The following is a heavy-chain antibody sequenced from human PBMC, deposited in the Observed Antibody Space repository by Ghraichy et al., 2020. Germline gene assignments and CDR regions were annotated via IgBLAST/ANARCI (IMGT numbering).Heavy chain of an antibody. J-gene: IGHJ4*02. D-gene: IGHD3-10*01. V-gene: IGHV3-9*01. CDR2: ISWNSGSI. CDR3: AKDASYGSGSYNQWMYIDY. CDR1: GFMFDDYA. Sequence: GGSLRLSCAASGFMFDDYAMHWVRQAPGKGLEWVSGISWNSGSIDYADSVKGRFTISRDNAKNSLYLQMNSLRTEDTALYYCAKDASYGSGSYNQWMYIDYWGQGTLVTVSS.